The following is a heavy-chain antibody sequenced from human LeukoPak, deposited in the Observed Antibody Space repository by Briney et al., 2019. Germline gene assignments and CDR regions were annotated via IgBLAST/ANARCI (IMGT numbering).Heavy chain of an antibody. CDR3: VRHLSSGWSPRKYYFDY. J-gene: IGHJ4*02. CDR1: GGSFRGYY. Sequence: SETLSLTCAVYGGSFRGYYWSWIRQPPGKGLEWIGEINHSGSTNYNPSLKSRVTISVDTSKNQFSLKLSSVTAADTAVYYCVRHLSSGWSPRKYYFDYWGQGTLVTVSS. CDR2: INHSGST. D-gene: IGHD6-19*01. V-gene: IGHV4-34*01.